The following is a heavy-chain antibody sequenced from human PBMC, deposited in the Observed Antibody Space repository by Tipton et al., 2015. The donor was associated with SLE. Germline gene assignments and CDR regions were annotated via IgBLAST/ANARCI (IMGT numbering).Heavy chain of an antibody. D-gene: IGHD3-10*01. CDR2: IFYGGST. CDR1: GGSVNSGSDY. J-gene: IGHJ5*02. Sequence: TLSLTCTVSGGSVNSGSDYWSWIRQPPGKGLEWIGFIFYGGSTKYNPSLKSRVTISVDTSKNQFSLKLSSVTAADTAVYYCARDVMRSMWFGELSSWGQGALVTVSS. CDR3: ARDVMRSMWFGELSS. V-gene: IGHV4-61*01.